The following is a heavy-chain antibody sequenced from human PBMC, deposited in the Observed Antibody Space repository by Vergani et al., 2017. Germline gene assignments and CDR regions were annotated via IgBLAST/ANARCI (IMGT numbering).Heavy chain of an antibody. V-gene: IGHV5-51*03. CDR3: ARRVVTAATGGAFDI. D-gene: IGHD2-2*01. J-gene: IGHJ3*02. CDR2: IYPGDSDT. Sequence: EVQLVQSGAEVTKPGESLKISCKGSGYSFTSYWIGWVRPMPGKGLEWMGIIYPGDSDTRYSPSFQGQVTISADKSISTAYLQWSSLKASDTAMYYCARRVVTAATGGAFDIWGQGTMVTVSS. CDR1: GYSFTSYW.